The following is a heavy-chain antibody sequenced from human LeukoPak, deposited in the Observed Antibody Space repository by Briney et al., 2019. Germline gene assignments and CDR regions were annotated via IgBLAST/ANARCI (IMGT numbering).Heavy chain of an antibody. V-gene: IGHV4-39*01. CDR3: ANGGDSCPFDY. J-gene: IGHJ4*02. Sequence: SETLSLTCTVSGGSISSSSYYWGWIRQPPGKGLEWIGSIYYSGSTYYNPSLKSRVTISVDTSKNQFSLKLSSVTAADTAVYYCANGGDSCPFDYWGQGTLVTVSS. CDR2: IYYSGST. CDR1: GGSISSSSYY. D-gene: IGHD4-23*01.